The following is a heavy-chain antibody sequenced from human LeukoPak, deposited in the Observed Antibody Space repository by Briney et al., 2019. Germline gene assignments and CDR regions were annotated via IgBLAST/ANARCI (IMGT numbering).Heavy chain of an antibody. CDR2: IIPNLGIA. V-gene: IGHV1-69*04. D-gene: IGHD6-13*01. Sequence: SVKGSCQAFGGPFSRYAIRWVRPAPGKRLEWMGRIIPNLGIANYAQKFQGRVTITADKSTSTAYMELSSLRSEDTAVYYCALGSGYQYWGQGTLVTVSS. CDR1: GGPFSRYA. CDR3: ALGSGYQY. J-gene: IGHJ1*01.